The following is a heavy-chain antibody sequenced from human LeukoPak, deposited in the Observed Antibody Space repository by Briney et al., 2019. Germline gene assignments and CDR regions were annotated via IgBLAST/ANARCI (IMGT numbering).Heavy chain of an antibody. CDR1: GGSISSGSYY. D-gene: IGHD6-19*01. J-gene: IGHJ4*02. Sequence: SETLSLTCTVSGGSISSGSYYWSWIRQPAGTGLEWIGRIYTSGSTNYNPSLKSRLTISIDTSKNQFSLKLNSVTAADTAVYYCARRHSAGWYPFDYRGQGTLVTVSS. CDR2: IYTSGST. CDR3: ARRHSAGWYPFDY. V-gene: IGHV4-61*02.